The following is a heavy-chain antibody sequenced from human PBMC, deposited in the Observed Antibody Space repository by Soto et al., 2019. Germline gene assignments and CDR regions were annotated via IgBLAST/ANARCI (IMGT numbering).Heavy chain of an antibody. CDR2: MSPNSGAT. J-gene: IGHJ6*02. Sequence: QVQLVQSGAEVTKPGASVKVSCKASGYTFTTYDINWVRQATGQGLEWLGWMSPNSGATGDAQKFQGRVTRPRDTSMTTAYMELSNLRSEDTAMYYCARGVDAGVDVWGQGTTVTVSS. D-gene: IGHD1-1*01. V-gene: IGHV1-8*01. CDR3: ARGVDAGVDV. CDR1: GYTFTTYD.